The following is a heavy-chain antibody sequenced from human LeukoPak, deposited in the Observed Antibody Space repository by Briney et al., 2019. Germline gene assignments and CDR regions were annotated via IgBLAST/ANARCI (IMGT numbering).Heavy chain of an antibody. J-gene: IGHJ4*02. CDR3: ARHLGFCSDGSCYFDY. V-gene: IGHV3-23*01. CDR1: GGSISSSSYY. Sequence: ETLSLTCTVSGGSISSSSYYWGWIRQPPGKGLEWVSAISGSGGTTVHTESVRGRFTFSRDNSKNTLFLHMNSLRAEDTAVYYCARHLGFCSDGSCYFDYWGQGTLVTVSS. D-gene: IGHD2-15*01. CDR2: ISGSGGTT.